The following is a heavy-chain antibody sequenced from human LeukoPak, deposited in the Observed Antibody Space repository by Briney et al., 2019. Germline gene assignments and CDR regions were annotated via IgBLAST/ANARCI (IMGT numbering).Heavy chain of an antibody. J-gene: IGHJ6*03. V-gene: IGHV4-39*07. CDR2: ISYGGST. Sequence: SETLSLTCTVSGGSISRSSHYWGWIRQPPGKGLEWIGSISYGGSTFYNPSLKSRVTISVDTSKTQFSLKLTSVTAADTAVYYCARDNPDGYTYGHYYYYMDVWGKGTTVTVSS. CDR1: GGSISRSSHY. D-gene: IGHD5-18*01. CDR3: ARDNPDGYTYGHYYYYMDV.